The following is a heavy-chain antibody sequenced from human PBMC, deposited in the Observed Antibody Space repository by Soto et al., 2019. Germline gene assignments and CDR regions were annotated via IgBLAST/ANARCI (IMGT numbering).Heavy chain of an antibody. V-gene: IGHV1-69*12. Sequence: QVQLVQSGAEVKKPGSSVKVSRKASGGTFSSYAISWVRQAPGQGLEWMGGIIPIFGTANYAQKFQGRVTITADESTSTAYMELSSLRSEDTAVYYCHLSIVLVPAVPSADVWGQGTTVTVSS. CDR1: GGTFSSYA. CDR2: IIPIFGTA. J-gene: IGHJ6*02. CDR3: HLSIVLVPAVPSADV. D-gene: IGHD2-2*01.